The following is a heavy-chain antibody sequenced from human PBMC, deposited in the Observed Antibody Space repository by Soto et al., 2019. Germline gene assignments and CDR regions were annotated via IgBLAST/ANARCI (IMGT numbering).Heavy chain of an antibody. CDR2: MNPNSGNT. J-gene: IGHJ5*02. CDR1: GYTFTSYD. V-gene: IGHV1-8*01. D-gene: IGHD2-8*01. CDR3: ARDPLGDCTNGVCYTEDWFDP. Sequence: GASVKVSCKASGYTFTSYDINWVRQATGQGLEWMGWMNPNSGNTGYAQKFQGRVTMTRNTSMSTAYMELSSLRSDDTAVYYCARDPLGDCTNGVCYTEDWFDPWGQGTLVTVSS.